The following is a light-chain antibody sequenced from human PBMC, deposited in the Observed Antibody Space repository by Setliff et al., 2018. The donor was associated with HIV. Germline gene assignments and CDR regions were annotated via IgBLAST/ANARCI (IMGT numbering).Light chain of an antibody. CDR3: SSYSINNLYV. CDR1: SSDIGSSNF. V-gene: IGLV2-14*03. J-gene: IGLJ1*01. Sequence: PASVSGSPGQSITISCTGTSSDIGSSNFVSWYQQHPGKAPKVMIYNVDKRPSGVSNRFSGSKSGNTASLTISGLQTEDEADYYCSSYSINNLYVFATGTKVTVL. CDR2: NVD.